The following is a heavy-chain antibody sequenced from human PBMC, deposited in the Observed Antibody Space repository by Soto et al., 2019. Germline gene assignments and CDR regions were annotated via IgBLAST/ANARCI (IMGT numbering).Heavy chain of an antibody. CDR1: GGSISSSHW. CDR2: ISHSGTS. D-gene: IGHD3-9*01. CDR3: ARVVITITSGAFDA. J-gene: IGHJ3*01. Sequence: QVQLQESGPGLVKPSGTLSLTCAVSGGSISSSHWWTWVRQSPGKGLEYIGEISHSGTSNSNPSLQRLVTISIDKSKNPFSLNLTSVTTADTAVYYCARVVITITSGAFDAWGQGTLVLVSS. V-gene: IGHV4-4*02.